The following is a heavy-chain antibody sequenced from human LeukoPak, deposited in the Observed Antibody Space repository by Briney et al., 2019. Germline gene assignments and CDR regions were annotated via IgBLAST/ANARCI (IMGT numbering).Heavy chain of an antibody. V-gene: IGHV4-61*02. Sequence: PSQTLSLTCTVSDDSISSGSYYWTWIRQPAGKGLEWIGRIYTRGGTTYNPSLKSRVTISIDTSKNQFSLKLGSVTAADTAVYYCARLIIEFSSSKVDYYFYYMDVWGKGTTVTVSS. CDR2: IYTRGGT. D-gene: IGHD6-6*01. CDR1: DDSISSGSYY. CDR3: ARLIIEFSSSKVDYYFYYMDV. J-gene: IGHJ6*03.